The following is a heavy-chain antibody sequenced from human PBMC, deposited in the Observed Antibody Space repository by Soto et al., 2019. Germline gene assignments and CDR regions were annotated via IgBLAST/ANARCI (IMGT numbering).Heavy chain of an antibody. CDR3: VRDDKGYDFGDGMDV. Sequence: QVQLQESGPGLVKPSQTLSLTCTVSGGSISSGGYYWSWIRQPPGKGLEWIGYIFYSGSTYYNPSLKSRVTISVDTSKNQFSLKLTSVTAADTAVYYCVRDDKGYDFGDGMDVWGQGTTVTVSS. CDR1: GGSISSGGYY. J-gene: IGHJ6*02. D-gene: IGHD3-3*01. CDR2: IFYSGST. V-gene: IGHV4-31*03.